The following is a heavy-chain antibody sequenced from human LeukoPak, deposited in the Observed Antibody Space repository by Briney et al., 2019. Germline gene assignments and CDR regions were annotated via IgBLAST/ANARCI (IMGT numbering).Heavy chain of an antibody. D-gene: IGHD3-10*01. Sequence: SETLSLTCAVYGGSFSGYYWSWIRQPPGKGLEWIGEINHSGSTNYNPSLKSRVTISVDTSKNQFSLKLSSVTAADTAVYYCARATWDWYNWNPWNGTMVRGVSGFYYYYGMDVWGQGTTVTVSS. J-gene: IGHJ6*02. CDR3: ARATWDWYNWNPWNGTMVRGVSGFYYYYGMDV. V-gene: IGHV4-34*01. CDR2: INHSGST. CDR1: GGSFSGYY.